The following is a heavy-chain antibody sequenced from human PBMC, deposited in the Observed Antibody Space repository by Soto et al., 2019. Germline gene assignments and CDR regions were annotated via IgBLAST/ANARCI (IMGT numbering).Heavy chain of an antibody. V-gene: IGHV1-58*01. Sequence: QMHVVQSGPEVKKPGTSVKVSCKGSGFTFSRSAVQWVRQARGQGLEWIGWIVAASGKTDYSQIFQERVTITRDMSPSTAYMELSSLSSEDTAVYYCAATLDWGSYDFGGYPSWGQGTLVTVSS. CDR1: GFTFSRSA. J-gene: IGHJ4*02. CDR2: IVAASGKT. CDR3: AATLDWGSYDFGGYPS. D-gene: IGHD3-22*01.